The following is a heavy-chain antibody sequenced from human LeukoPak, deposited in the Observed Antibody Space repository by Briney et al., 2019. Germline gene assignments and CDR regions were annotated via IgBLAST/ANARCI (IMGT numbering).Heavy chain of an antibody. CDR1: GGSFSGYY. Sequence: SETLSLTCAVYGGSFSGYYWSWIRKPPGKGLEWIGEINHSGSTNYNPSLKSRVTISVDTSKNQFSLKLSSVTAADTAVYYCARVTMIVVVNWFDPWGQGTLVTVSS. J-gene: IGHJ5*02. CDR3: ARVTMIVVVNWFDP. CDR2: INHSGST. V-gene: IGHV4-34*01. D-gene: IGHD3-22*01.